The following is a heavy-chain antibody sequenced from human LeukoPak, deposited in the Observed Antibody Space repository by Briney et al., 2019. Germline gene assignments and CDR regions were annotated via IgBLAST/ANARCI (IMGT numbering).Heavy chain of an antibody. J-gene: IGHJ4*02. CDR1: GFTFSSYG. Sequence: PGGSLRLSCAASGFTFSSYGMHWVRQAPGKGREWVAVIWYDGSNKYYADSVKGRFTISRDNSKNTLYLQMNSLRAEDTAVYYCAREHGYSYGPHFFDYWGQGTLVTVSS. CDR2: IWYDGSNK. D-gene: IGHD5-18*01. CDR3: AREHGYSYGPHFFDY. V-gene: IGHV3-33*01.